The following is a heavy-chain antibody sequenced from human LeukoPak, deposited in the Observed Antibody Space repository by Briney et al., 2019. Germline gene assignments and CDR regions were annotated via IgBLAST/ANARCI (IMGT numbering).Heavy chain of an antibody. CDR2: ISSSSSYI. CDR3: ARVTPSRRGVIIFDY. Sequence: PGGSLRHSCAAPGFTFSSYSMNGGRQAPGKGVEWVSSISSSSSYIYYADSVKGRFTISRDNAKNSLYLQMNSLRAEDTAVYYYARVTPSRRGVIIFDYWGQGNLVTVSS. CDR1: GFTFSSYS. D-gene: IGHD3-10*01. J-gene: IGHJ4*02. V-gene: IGHV3-21*01.